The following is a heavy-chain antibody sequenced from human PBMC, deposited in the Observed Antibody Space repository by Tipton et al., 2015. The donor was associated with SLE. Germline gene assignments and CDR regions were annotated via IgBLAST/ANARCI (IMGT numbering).Heavy chain of an antibody. D-gene: IGHD3-3*01. Sequence: TLSLTCTVSGGSISSHYWSWIRQVPGKGLEWIGEVYHGGNTNYNPSLKSRVTISVDKSKNQFSLKVNSVTAADTAVYYCARGYDFGSGYKEWGQGTLVTVSS. CDR1: GGSISSHY. CDR3: ARGYDFGSGYKE. CDR2: VYHGGNT. V-gene: IGHV4-59*04. J-gene: IGHJ4*02.